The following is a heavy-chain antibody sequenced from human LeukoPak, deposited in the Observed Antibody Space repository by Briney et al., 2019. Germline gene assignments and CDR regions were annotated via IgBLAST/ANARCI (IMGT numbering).Heavy chain of an antibody. D-gene: IGHD7-27*01. Sequence: SETLSLTCTVSGGSISSYYWSWIRQPPGEGLEWIGYIYYSGSTNYNPSLKSRVTISVDTSKNQFSLKLSSVTAADTAVYYCARANWGEFDYWGQGTLVTVSS. J-gene: IGHJ4*02. CDR1: GGSISSYY. CDR3: ARANWGEFDY. V-gene: IGHV4-59*01. CDR2: IYYSGST.